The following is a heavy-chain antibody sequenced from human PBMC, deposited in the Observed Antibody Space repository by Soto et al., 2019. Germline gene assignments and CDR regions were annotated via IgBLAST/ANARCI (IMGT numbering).Heavy chain of an antibody. CDR1: GYTFTSYG. J-gene: IGHJ6*02. CDR3: ARVTQRITIFGVVIGPYGMDV. CDR2: ISAYNGNT. D-gene: IGHD3-3*01. V-gene: IGHV1-18*01. Sequence: QVQLVQSGAEVKKPGASVKVSCKASGYTFTSYGISWVRQAPGQGLEWMGWISAYNGNTNYAQKLQGRVTMTTDTSTCTAYMELRSLRSDDTAVYYCARVTQRITIFGVVIGPYGMDVWGQGTTVTVSS.